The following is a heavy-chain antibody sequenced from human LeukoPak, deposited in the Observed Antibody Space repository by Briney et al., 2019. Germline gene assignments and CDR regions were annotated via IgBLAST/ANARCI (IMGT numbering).Heavy chain of an antibody. V-gene: IGHV3-30*02. CDR1: GFTFSSHG. D-gene: IGHD1-1*01. Sequence: PGGSLRLSCAASGFTFSSHGMHWVRQAPGKGLEWVAFIRYDGSNKYYADSVKGRFTISRDNSKNTLYLQMNSLRAEDTAVYYCAKVEPQNWNFDYWGQGTLVTVSS. CDR3: AKVEPQNWNFDY. J-gene: IGHJ4*02. CDR2: IRYDGSNK.